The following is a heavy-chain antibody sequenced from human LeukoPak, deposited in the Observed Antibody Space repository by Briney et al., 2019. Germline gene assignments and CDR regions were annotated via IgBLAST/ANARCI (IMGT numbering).Heavy chain of an antibody. CDR2: ISGSGGNT. D-gene: IGHD1-26*01. CDR1: GFTFSNYG. Sequence: GGSLRLSCAASGFTFSNYGMTWVRQAPGKGLEWVSGISGSGGNTYYADSVKGRFTISRDNSKNTLYLQMNSLRAEDTAVYYCARVTDVSGGYYGYYFDSWGQGTLVTVSS. CDR3: ARVTDVSGGYYGYYFDS. J-gene: IGHJ4*02. V-gene: IGHV3-23*01.